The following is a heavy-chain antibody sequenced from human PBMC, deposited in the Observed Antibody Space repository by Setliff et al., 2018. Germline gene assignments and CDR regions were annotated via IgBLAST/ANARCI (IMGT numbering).Heavy chain of an antibody. CDR2: IYYSGSA. D-gene: IGHD3-3*01. CDR1: GYSISSGYY. J-gene: IGHJ6*03. CDR3: ARAGPYYDFWSGYYRTMDV. Sequence: SETLSLTCTVSGYSISSGYYWGWIRQPPGKGLEWIGCIYYSGSANYNPSLESRVTISVDTSKNQFSLRLNSATAADTAVYYCARAGPYYDFWSGYYRTMDVWGKGTTVTVSS. V-gene: IGHV4-38-2*02.